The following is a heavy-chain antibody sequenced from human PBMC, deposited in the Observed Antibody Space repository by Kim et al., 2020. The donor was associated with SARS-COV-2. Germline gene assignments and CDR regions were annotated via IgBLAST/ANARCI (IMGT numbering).Heavy chain of an antibody. D-gene: IGHD3-10*01. CDR1: GGSVSSGSYY. J-gene: IGHJ6*02. CDR2: IYYSGST. V-gene: IGHV4-61*01. CDR3: ARASYGSGSYPQFYYYYYGMDV. Sequence: SETLSLTCTVSGGSVSSGSYYWSWIRQPPGKGLEWIGYIYYSGSTNYNPSIKSRVTISVDTSKNQFSLKLSSVTAADTAVYYCARASYGSGSYPQFYYYYYGMDVCGPGTTVTVSS.